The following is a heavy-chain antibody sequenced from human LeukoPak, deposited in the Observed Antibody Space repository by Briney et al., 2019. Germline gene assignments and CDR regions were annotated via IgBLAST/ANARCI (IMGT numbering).Heavy chain of an antibody. D-gene: IGHD3-10*01. J-gene: IGHJ6*03. CDR3: ASTGNNYYGSGSYWRYYYMDV. CDR1: GGSITIYY. CDR2: IYTSGST. Sequence: SETLSLTCTVSGGSITIYYWSWIRQPAGKGLEWIGRIYTSGSTNYNPSLKSRVTMSVDTSKNQFSLKLSSVTAADTAVYYCASTGNNYYGSGSYWRYYYMDVWGKGTTVTVSS. V-gene: IGHV4-4*07.